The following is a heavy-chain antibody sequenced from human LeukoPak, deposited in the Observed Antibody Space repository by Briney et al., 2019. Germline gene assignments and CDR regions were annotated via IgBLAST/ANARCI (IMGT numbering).Heavy chain of an antibody. Sequence: SETLSLTCAVSGGSISSSNWWSWVRQPPGKGLEWIGEIYHSGSTNYNPSLKSRVTISVDKSKNQFSLKLSSVTAADTALYYCARDDYGDYGARWYFDLWGRGTLVTVSS. V-gene: IGHV4-4*02. J-gene: IGHJ2*01. D-gene: IGHD4-17*01. CDR3: ARDDYGDYGARWYFDL. CDR1: GGSISSSNW. CDR2: IYHSGST.